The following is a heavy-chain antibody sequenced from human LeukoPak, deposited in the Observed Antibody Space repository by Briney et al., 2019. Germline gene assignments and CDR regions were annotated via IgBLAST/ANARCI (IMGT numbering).Heavy chain of an antibody. D-gene: IGHD3-9*01. CDR1: GFTFSNYW. CDR3: AGESYDILTGYYKFDY. CDR2: IREDGNEK. Sequence: GGSLRLSCAASGFTFSNYWMHWVRQVPGKGLEWVANIREDGNEKYYVDSVKGRFTISRDNAKNSLYLQMNSLRAEDTAVYYCAGESYDILTGYYKFDYWGQGTLVTVSS. V-gene: IGHV3-7*01. J-gene: IGHJ4*02.